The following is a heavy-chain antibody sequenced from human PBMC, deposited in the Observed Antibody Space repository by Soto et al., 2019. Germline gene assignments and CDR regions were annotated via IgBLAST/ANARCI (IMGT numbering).Heavy chain of an antibody. D-gene: IGHD5-18*01. Sequence: GGSLRLSCAASGFTFSNAWMNWVRQAPGKGLEWVGRIKSKTDGGTTDYAAPVKGRFTISRDDAKNTLYLQMNSLKTEDTAVYYCTTARYVEYTADYYDGMHDWGQGTTVTVSS. CDR2: IKSKTDGGTT. CDR3: TTARYVEYTADYYDGMHD. V-gene: IGHV3-15*07. J-gene: IGHJ6*02. CDR1: GFTFSNAW.